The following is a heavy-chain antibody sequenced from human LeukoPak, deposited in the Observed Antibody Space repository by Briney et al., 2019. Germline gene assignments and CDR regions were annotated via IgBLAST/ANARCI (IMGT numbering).Heavy chain of an antibody. CDR3: AKAPFRGRISYYFDY. V-gene: IGHV3-9*01. J-gene: IGHJ4*02. CDR1: AFTFDDYA. D-gene: IGHD3-16*01. Sequence: GRSLRLSCAASAFTFDDYAMHWVRHAPGKGLERVSGISWNSGSIGYADSVKGRFTISRDNAKNSLYLQMNSLRAEDTALYYCAKAPFRGRISYYFDYWGQGTLVTVSS. CDR2: ISWNSGSI.